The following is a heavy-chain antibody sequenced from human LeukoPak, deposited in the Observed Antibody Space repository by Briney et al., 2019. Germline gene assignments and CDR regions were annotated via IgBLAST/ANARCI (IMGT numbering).Heavy chain of an antibody. Sequence: SESLSLTCAVSDDSFSSHYWTWTRQPPGKGLEWIGYISYIGSTNYNPSLKSRVTISIDTSKNQFSLKLSSVTAADTAVYYCARDLVTVTKGFDIWGQGTMVSVSS. D-gene: IGHD4-17*01. J-gene: IGHJ3*02. CDR3: ARDLVTVTKGFDI. CDR1: DDSFSSHY. V-gene: IGHV4-59*11. CDR2: ISYIGST.